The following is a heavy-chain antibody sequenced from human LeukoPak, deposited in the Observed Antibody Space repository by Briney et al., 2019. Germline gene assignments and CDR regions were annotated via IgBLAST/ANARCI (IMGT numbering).Heavy chain of an antibody. CDR1: GITFSSHW. CDR2: IKSDGSST. V-gene: IGHV3-74*01. J-gene: IGHJ4*02. D-gene: IGHD5-18*01. Sequence: GGSLRLSCAASGITFSSHWTHWVRQASGKGLVWVARIKSDGSSTSYADSVKGRFTISRDNAKNTLSLEMNSLRAEDTAVYYCARERYSYGYDHWGQGILVTVSS. CDR3: ARERYSYGYDH.